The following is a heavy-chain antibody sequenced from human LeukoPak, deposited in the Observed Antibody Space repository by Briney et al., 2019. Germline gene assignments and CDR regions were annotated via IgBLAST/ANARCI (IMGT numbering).Heavy chain of an antibody. V-gene: IGHV3-30*03. CDR3: ARERCTNGVCYGYNWFDP. J-gene: IGHJ5*02. CDR2: ISYDGSNK. D-gene: IGHD2-8*01. Sequence: PGGSLRLSCAASGFTFSRYGMHWVRQAPGKGLEWVAVISYDGSNKYYADSVKGRFTISRDNSKNTLYLQMNSLRAEDTAVYYCARERCTNGVCYGYNWFDPWGQGTLVTVSS. CDR1: GFTFSRYG.